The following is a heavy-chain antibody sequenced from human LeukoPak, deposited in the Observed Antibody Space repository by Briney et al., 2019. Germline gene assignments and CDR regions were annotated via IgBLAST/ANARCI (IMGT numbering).Heavy chain of an antibody. Sequence: SETLSLTCTVSGGSFSSSDYYWGWIRQPPGKGLECIGYIHYSGSTNYKPSLKSRVTISVDTSKNQFSLKLSCVTAADTAVYYCARGGYYGLGNGFRFDPWGQGTLVTVSS. V-gene: IGHV4-61*08. CDR1: GGSFSSSDYY. J-gene: IGHJ5*02. CDR3: ARGGYYGLGNGFRFDP. D-gene: IGHD3-10*01. CDR2: IHYSGST.